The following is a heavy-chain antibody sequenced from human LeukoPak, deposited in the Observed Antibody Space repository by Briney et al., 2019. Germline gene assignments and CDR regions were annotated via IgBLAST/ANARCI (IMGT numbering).Heavy chain of an antibody. CDR1: GGSISSYY. V-gene: IGHV4-34*01. D-gene: IGHD1-1*01. CDR2: INHSGST. Sequence: SETLSLTCTVSGGSISSYYWNWIRQPPGKGLEWIGEINHSGSTNYNPSLKSRVTISVDTSKNQFSLKLSSVTAADTAVYYCARRVVTTIDYWGQGTLVNVSS. CDR3: ARRVVTTIDY. J-gene: IGHJ4*02.